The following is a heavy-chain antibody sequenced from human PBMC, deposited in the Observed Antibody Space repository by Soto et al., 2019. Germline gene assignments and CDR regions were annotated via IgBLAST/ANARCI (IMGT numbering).Heavy chain of an antibody. V-gene: IGHV4-59*01. CDR3: AGYCRSSICPEDHYFGLEV. CDR2: ISDGGST. CDR1: GGSIYTYY. D-gene: IGHD2-2*01. Sequence: XGTLGLTCNVSGGSIYTYYWTGIRQSPGKGLAWIGYISDGGSTNYNPSLKSRVIISVDTSKKQVSLKLNSVSAADTAIYFCAGYCRSSICPEDHYFGLEVWGQGTTVTVSS. J-gene: IGHJ6*02.